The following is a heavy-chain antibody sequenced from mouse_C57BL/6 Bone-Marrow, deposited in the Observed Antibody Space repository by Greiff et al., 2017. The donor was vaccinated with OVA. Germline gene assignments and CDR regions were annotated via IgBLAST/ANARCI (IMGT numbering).Heavy chain of an antibody. D-gene: IGHD2-1*01. CDR1: GFTFSDYY. V-gene: IGHV5-12*01. CDR3: ARQGGYYGNYVAMDY. CDR2: ISNGGGST. J-gene: IGHJ4*01. Sequence: VQLKESGGGLVQPGGSLKLSCAASGFTFSDYYMYWVRQTPEKRLEWVAYISNGGGSTYYPDTVKGRFTISRDNAKNTLYLQMSRLKSEDTAMYYCARQGGYYGNYVAMDYWGQGTSVTVSS.